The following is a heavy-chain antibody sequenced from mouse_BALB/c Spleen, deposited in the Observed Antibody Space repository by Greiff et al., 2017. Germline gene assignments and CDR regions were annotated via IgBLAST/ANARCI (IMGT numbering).Heavy chain of an antibody. D-gene: IGHD1-1*01. Sequence: EVNVVESGGGLVKPGGSLKLSCAASGFAFSSYDMSWVRQTPEKRLEWVAYISSGGGSTYYPDTVKGRFTISRDNAKNTLYLQMSSLKSEDTAMYYCARRITTVVARGAMDYWGQGTSVTVSS. CDR2: ISSGGGST. J-gene: IGHJ4*01. CDR3: ARRITTVVARGAMDY. CDR1: GFAFSSYD. V-gene: IGHV5-12-1*01.